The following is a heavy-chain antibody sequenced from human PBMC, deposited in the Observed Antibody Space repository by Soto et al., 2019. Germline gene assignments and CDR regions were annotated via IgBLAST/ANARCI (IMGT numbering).Heavy chain of an antibody. J-gene: IGHJ4*02. V-gene: IGHV4-4*02. CDR3: AKDLWGAKATDY. Sequence: SETLSLTCAVSGGSISSYNWWNLVRQPPGEGLERIGEIYHTGSTNYNPSLKSRATISVDKSKNQFSLKLTSVTVADTVLYYCAKDLWGAKATDYWGQGTLVTVSS. CDR1: GGSISSYNW. CDR2: IYHTGST. D-gene: IGHD7-27*01.